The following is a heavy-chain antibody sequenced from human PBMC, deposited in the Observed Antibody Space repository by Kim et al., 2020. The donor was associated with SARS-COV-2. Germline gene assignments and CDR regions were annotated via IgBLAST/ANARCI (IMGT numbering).Heavy chain of an antibody. CDR3: ARVPDWYGHFDY. V-gene: IGHV4-59*01. CDR1: GGSMTNYY. CDR2: INYSGST. D-gene: IGHD3-9*01. Sequence: SETLSLTCSVSGGSMTNYYWSWIRQPPGKGLEWIGYINYSGSTNYNPSLKSRVTISVDVSKNHFSLKLRSVTAADTAVYYCARVPDWYGHFDYWGQGTLVTVSS. J-gene: IGHJ4*02.